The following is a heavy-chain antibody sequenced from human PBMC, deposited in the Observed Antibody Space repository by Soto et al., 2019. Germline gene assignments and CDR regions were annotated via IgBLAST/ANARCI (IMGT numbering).Heavy chain of an antibody. CDR2: INAANGNT. Sequence: VSVNVYFTASGYTFTLYAMHWVRQAPGQRLEWMGWINAANGNTKSSQKFQGRVTFTRDTSASTGYMELSSLRSEDTAVYYCAADKLGRNYWGQGTLVTVSS. J-gene: IGHJ4*02. D-gene: IGHD6-13*01. V-gene: IGHV1-3*01. CDR3: AADKLGRNY. CDR1: GYTFTLYA.